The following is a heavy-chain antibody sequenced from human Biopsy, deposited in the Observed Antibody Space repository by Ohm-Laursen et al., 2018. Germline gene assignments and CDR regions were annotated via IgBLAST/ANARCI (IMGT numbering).Heavy chain of an antibody. V-gene: IGHV1-69*04. D-gene: IGHD1-26*01. Sequence: SVKVSRNASGATVTSYAISWVRQAPGQGLEWMGRIDPFTGVTNYAHNFQGRVTITADRSTPTAYVEVSSLRSDDTAVFYCATDARWDLSLDAFHVWGQGTKVTVSS. CDR3: ATDARWDLSLDAFHV. CDR1: GATVTSYA. CDR2: IDPFTGVT. J-gene: IGHJ3*01.